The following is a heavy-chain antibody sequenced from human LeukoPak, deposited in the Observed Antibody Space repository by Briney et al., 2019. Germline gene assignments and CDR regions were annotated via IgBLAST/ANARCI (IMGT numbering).Heavy chain of an antibody. CDR2: INHSGST. CDR1: GGSFSGYY. J-gene: IGHJ6*02. V-gene: IGHV4-34*01. Sequence: PSETLSLTCAVYGGSFSGYYWSWIRQPPGKGLEWIGEINHSGSTNYNPSLKSRVTISVDTSKNQFSLKLSSVTAADTAVYYCARGGYCSSTRCYGMDVWGQGTTVTVSS. D-gene: IGHD2-2*01. CDR3: ARGGYCSSTRCYGMDV.